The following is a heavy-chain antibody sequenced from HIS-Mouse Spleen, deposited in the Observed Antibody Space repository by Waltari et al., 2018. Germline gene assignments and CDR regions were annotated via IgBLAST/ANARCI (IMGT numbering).Heavy chain of an antibody. V-gene: IGHV4-39*01. CDR3: AYGDYFDY. Sequence: QLQLQESRPGLVKPSETLSLTCPVPGCPSSRSSYYWGWIRQHPGKGLGWIGGIYYSGSTYYNPSLKSRVTISVDTSKNQFSLKLSSVTAADTAVYYCAYGDYFDYWGQGTLVTVSS. CDR1: GCPSSRSSYY. D-gene: IGHD4-17*01. J-gene: IGHJ4*02. CDR2: IYYSGST.